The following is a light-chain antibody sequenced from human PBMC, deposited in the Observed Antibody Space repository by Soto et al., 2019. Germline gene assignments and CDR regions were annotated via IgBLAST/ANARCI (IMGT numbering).Light chain of an antibody. CDR1: SSDVGNYNL. J-gene: IGLJ1*01. Sequence: QSALTQPASVSGSPGQSITISCTGTSSDVGNYNLVSWYQQHPGKAPKLMIYEGSKRPSGVSNRFSGYKSGNTASLTISILQAEDEADYYCCSYAGSSTYVFGTGTKLTVL. V-gene: IGLV2-23*01. CDR2: EGS. CDR3: CSYAGSSTYV.